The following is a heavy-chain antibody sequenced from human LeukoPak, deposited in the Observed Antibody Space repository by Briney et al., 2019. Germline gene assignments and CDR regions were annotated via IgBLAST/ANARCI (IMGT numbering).Heavy chain of an antibody. V-gene: IGHV3-49*03. CDR2: IRSKAYGGTT. CDR1: GFTFGDYA. J-gene: IGHJ5*02. CDR3: TRAGGRTWIEYYYDSSGYYNWFDP. D-gene: IGHD3-22*01. Sequence: GGSLRLSCTASGFTFGDYAMSWFRQAPGKGLEWVGFIRSKAYGGTTEYAASVKGRFTISRDDSKSIAYLQMNSLKTEDTAVYYCTRAGGRTWIEYYYDSSGYYNWFDPWGQGTLVTVSS.